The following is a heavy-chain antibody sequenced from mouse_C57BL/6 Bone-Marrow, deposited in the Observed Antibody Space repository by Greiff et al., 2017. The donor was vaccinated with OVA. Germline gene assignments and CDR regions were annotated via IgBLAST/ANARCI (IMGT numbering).Heavy chain of an antibody. CDR2: INPNNGGT. D-gene: IGHD1-1*01. CDR1: GYTFTDYY. Sequence: EVQLQQSGPELVKPGASVKISCKASGYTFTDYYMNWVKQSHGKSLEWIGDINPNNGGTSYNQKFKGKATLTVDKSSSTAYMELRSLTSEDSAVYDCARESYYGSSLDYWGQGTTLTVAS. CDR3: ARESYYGSSLDY. V-gene: IGHV1-26*01. J-gene: IGHJ2*01.